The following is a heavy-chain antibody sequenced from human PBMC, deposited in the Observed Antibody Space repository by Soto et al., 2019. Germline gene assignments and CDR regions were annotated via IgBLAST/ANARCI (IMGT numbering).Heavy chain of an antibody. CDR2: ISYTGST. D-gene: IGHD6-19*01. CDR3: AKEGNGWYYSDY. V-gene: IGHV4-59*01. J-gene: IGHJ4*02. CDR1: GGSITSFY. Sequence: SETLSLTCTVSGGSITSFYWSWIRQTPGKGLEWIGHISYTGSTNYNPSLKSRVTIAVDTSKNQFSLNLTSVTAADTAVYYCAKEGNGWYYSDYWGQGALVTVSS.